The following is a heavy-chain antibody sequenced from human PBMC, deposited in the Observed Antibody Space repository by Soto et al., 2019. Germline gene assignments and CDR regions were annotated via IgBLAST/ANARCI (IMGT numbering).Heavy chain of an antibody. CDR1: GYTFTNYA. V-gene: IGHV1-3*01. CDR2: INAGNGNT. J-gene: IGHJ4*02. Sequence: ASVKVSCKASGYTFTNYAMHWVRQAPGQRLEWMGWINAGNGNTKYSQKFQGRVTITRDTSAGTAYMELSSLRVEDTAVYYCVNGEYYSDSSGYYPFDYWGQGTLVT. D-gene: IGHD3-22*01. CDR3: VNGEYYSDSSGYYPFDY.